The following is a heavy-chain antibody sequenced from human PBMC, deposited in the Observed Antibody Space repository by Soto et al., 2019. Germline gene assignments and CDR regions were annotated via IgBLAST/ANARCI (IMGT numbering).Heavy chain of an antibody. Sequence: PGGSLRLSCAASGFSFSDHYMDWVRQAPGKGLEWVGRIRNKANSYTTEYAASVKGRFTISRDDSNNSVYLQVNSLRAEDTAVYYCTRMRPFAYEIWGPGTMVTV. CDR1: GFSFSDHY. D-gene: IGHD3-16*01. V-gene: IGHV3-72*01. CDR3: TRMRPFAYEI. J-gene: IGHJ3*02. CDR2: IRNKANSYTT.